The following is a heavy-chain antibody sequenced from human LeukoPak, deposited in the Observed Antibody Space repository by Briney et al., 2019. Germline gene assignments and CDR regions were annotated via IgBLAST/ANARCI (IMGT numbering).Heavy chain of an antibody. J-gene: IGHJ4*02. V-gene: IGHV3-30*02. CDR1: GFTFSSYG. CDR2: IRSDGSNK. CDR3: VKDLSTSWYYFDY. D-gene: IGHD6-13*01. Sequence: GGSLRLSCAASGFTFSSYGMHWVRQAPGKGLEWVAFIRSDGSNKYYGDSVKGRFTISRDNAKNMLYLQMNSLRAEDTAVYYCVKDLSTSWYYFDYWGQGTLVTVSS.